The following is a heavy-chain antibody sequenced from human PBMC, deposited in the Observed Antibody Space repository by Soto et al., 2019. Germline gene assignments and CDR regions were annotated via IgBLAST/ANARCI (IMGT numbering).Heavy chain of an antibody. J-gene: IGHJ5*02. Sequence: GGSLRLSCAASGFTVSTDWMYWVRQAPGKGLEWVSVIRSGGNTYYADSVEGRFTISRDESKNTLYLQMNSLRVEDTAIYYCAKTAGYEYVWGSDRLDLWGQGTLVTVSS. V-gene: IGHV3-66*01. CDR1: GFTVSTDW. D-gene: IGHD3-16*02. CDR2: IRSGGNT. CDR3: AKTAGYEYVWGSDRLDL.